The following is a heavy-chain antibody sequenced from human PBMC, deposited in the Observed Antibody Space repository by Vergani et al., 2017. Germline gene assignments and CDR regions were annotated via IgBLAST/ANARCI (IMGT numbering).Heavy chain of an antibody. CDR3: ARAKNYGSGSYYNSPSFYGMDV. J-gene: IGHJ6*02. V-gene: IGHV3-21*01. Sequence: EVQLVESGGGLVKPGGSLRLSCAASGFTFSSYSMNWVRQAPGKGLEWVSSISSSSSYIYYADSVKGRFTISRDNAKNSLYLQMNSLRAEDTAVYYCARAKNYGSGSYYNSPSFYGMDVWGQGTTVTVSS. CDR1: GFTFSSYS. CDR2: ISSSSSYI. D-gene: IGHD3-10*01.